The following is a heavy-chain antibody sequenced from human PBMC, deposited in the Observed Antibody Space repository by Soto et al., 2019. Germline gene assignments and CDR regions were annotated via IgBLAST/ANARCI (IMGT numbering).Heavy chain of an antibody. D-gene: IGHD5-18*01. CDR1: GGSISSYY. CDR3: ARERGEDTAMAFDY. V-gene: IGHV4-59*01. CDR2: IYYSGST. Sequence: SETLSLTCTVSGGSISSYYWSWIRQPPGKGLEWFGYIYYSGSTNYNPSLKSRVTISVDTSKNQFSLKLSSVTAADTAVYYCARERGEDTAMAFDYWGQGTLVTVSS. J-gene: IGHJ4*02.